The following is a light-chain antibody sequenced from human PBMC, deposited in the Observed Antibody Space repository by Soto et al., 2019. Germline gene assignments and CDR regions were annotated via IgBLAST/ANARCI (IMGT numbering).Light chain of an antibody. CDR3: QHWHGCSWK. J-gene: IGKJ1*01. V-gene: IGKV1-5*03. Sequence: DIQMTQSPSTLSASVGDRVTITCRASPSINDWVAWYQQKPGRAPKFLIYKASNFESGVPSRFCGSGSGTEFTRTIISLQPDDFATDYCQHWHGCSWKFGQGTKVESK. CDR1: PSINDW. CDR2: KAS.